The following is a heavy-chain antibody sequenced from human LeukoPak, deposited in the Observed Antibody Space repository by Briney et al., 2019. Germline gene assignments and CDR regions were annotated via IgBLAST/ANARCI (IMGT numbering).Heavy chain of an antibody. CDR1: GFTFSNYW. D-gene: IGHD1-26*01. J-gene: IGHJ5*02. V-gene: IGHV3-74*01. CDR2: INGDSSTT. CDR3: AKMTSPQPWEYNWFDP. Sequence: PGGSLRLSCAASGFTFSNYWMHWVRQAPGKGLVWVSRINGDSSTTAYADSVKGRFTISRDNSKNTLYLQMNSLRAEDTAVYYCAKMTSPQPWEYNWFDPWGQGTLVTVSS.